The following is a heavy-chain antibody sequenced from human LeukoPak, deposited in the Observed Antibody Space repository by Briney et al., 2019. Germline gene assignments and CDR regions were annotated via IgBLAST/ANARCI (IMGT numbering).Heavy chain of an antibody. J-gene: IGHJ4*02. CDR1: AFTVSSNY. CDR2: IYSGGST. CDR3: ARQGLLRDY. D-gene: IGHD3-3*01. V-gene: IGHV3-53*01. Sequence: PGGSLRLSCAASAFTVSSNYMSWVRQAPGKGLEWVSVIYSGGSTYYADSVKGRFTISRDNSKNTLYLQMNSLRAEDTAVYYCARQGLLRDYWGQGTLVTVSS.